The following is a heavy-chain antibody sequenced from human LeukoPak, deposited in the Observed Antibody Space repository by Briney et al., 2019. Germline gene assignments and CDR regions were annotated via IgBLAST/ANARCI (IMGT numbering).Heavy chain of an antibody. V-gene: IGHV1-69*06. Sequence: SVKVSCKASGGTFSSYAISWVRQAPGHGLEWMGGIIPIFGTANYAQKSQGRVPIPADKSTSTAYMELSSLRSEDTAVYYCARTAYSSGWYVRAFDIWGQGTMVTVSS. J-gene: IGHJ3*02. CDR3: ARTAYSSGWYVRAFDI. CDR1: GGTFSSYA. CDR2: IIPIFGTA. D-gene: IGHD6-19*01.